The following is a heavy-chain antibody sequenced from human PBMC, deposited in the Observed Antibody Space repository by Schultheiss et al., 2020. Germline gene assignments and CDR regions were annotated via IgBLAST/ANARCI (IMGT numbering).Heavy chain of an antibody. CDR1: GGSISSSNW. D-gene: IGHD5-12*01. Sequence: SQTLSLTCAVSGGSISSSNWWSWIRQPPGKGLEWIGYIYYSGSTNYNPSLKSRVTISVDTSKNQFSLKLSSVTAADTAVYYCARRRGYALNYFDYWGQGTLVTVSA. CDR2: IYYSGST. V-gene: IGHV4-61*05. CDR3: ARRRGYALNYFDY. J-gene: IGHJ4*02.